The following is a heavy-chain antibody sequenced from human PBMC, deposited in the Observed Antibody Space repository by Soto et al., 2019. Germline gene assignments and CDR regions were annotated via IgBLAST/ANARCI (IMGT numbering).Heavy chain of an antibody. CDR1: GYTFTSYD. D-gene: IGHD3-3*01. Sequence: ASVKVSCKASGYTFTSYDINWVRQATGQGLEWMGCMNPNSGNTGYAQKFQGRVTMTRNTSMSTAYMELSSLRSEDTAVYYCARGGYDFWSGYYDAFDIWGQGTMVTVSS. J-gene: IGHJ3*02. V-gene: IGHV1-8*01. CDR2: MNPNSGNT. CDR3: ARGGYDFWSGYYDAFDI.